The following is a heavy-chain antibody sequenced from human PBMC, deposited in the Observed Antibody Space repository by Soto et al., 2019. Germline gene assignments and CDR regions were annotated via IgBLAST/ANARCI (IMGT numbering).Heavy chain of an antibody. V-gene: IGHV1-18*01. CDR2: ISAYNGNT. CDR1: GYSNTPNA. Sequence: SAELTCKESGYSNTPNAITWVRQDTIQVLAWMGWISAYNGNTDYPQNFQGRLSITADESMTTAYMDLSGLMSDDTAVYYCARSASGTSSQGYNFYVMEVWGPGTPVT. J-gene: IGHJ6*02. D-gene: IGHD3-10*01. CDR3: ARSASGTSSQGYNFYVMEV.